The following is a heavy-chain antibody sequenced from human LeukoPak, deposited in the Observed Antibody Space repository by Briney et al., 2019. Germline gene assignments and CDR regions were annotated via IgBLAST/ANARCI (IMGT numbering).Heavy chain of an antibody. D-gene: IGHD3-22*01. CDR1: GFTFSSYG. CDR2: ISYDGSNK. J-gene: IGHJ4*02. CDR3: AKDRGDYYDSSGYYSGGFDI. V-gene: IGHV3-30*18. Sequence: GGSLRLSCAASGFTFSSYGMHWVRQAPGQGLEWVAVISYDGSNKYYADSVKGRFTISRDNSKNTLYLQMNSLRAEGTAVYYCAKDRGDYYDSSGYYSGGFDIWGQGTLVTVSS.